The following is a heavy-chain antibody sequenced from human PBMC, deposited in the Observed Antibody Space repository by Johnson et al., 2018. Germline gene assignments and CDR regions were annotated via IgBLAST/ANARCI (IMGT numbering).Heavy chain of an antibody. J-gene: IGHJ4*02. CDR2: IEHDGRYK. Sequence: QVQLVESGGGVVQPGKSLRLSCVGTGFTFSSFGMHWVRQAPGKGLEWVAAIEHDGRYKYYAGSVKGRFNISRDGSKNTLYLQMNTLRAEDTAVYYCEKPRLTMTTVINYFDYGGQGTLVPVSS. CDR3: EKPRLTMTTVINYFDY. CDR1: GFTFSSFG. V-gene: IGHV3-30*18. D-gene: IGHD3-22*01.